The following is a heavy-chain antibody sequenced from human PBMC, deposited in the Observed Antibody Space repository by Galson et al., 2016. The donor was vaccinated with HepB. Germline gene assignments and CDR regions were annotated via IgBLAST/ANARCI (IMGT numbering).Heavy chain of an antibody. J-gene: IGHJ4*02. Sequence: SLRLSCAASGFTFSSYAMHWVRQAPGKGLEWVAVILYDGSKTYYADSVKGRFTISRDNSKNTLYLQMNSLRAEDTAVYYCAREDHGAYAAFDSWGQGTLVTVSS. CDR2: ILYDGSKT. CDR1: GFTFSSYA. CDR3: AREDHGAYAAFDS. D-gene: IGHD4-17*01. V-gene: IGHV3-33*01.